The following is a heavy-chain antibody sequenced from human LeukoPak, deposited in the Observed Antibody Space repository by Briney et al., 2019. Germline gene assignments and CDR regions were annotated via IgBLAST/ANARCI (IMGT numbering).Heavy chain of an antibody. V-gene: IGHV4-34*01. D-gene: IGHD6-13*01. Sequence: SETLSLTCTVSGGSISSYYWSWIRQPPGKGLEWIGEINHSGSTNYNPSLKSRVTISVDTSKNQFSLKLSSVTAADTAVYYCARGRGYSRAYFDYWGQGTLVTVSS. J-gene: IGHJ4*02. CDR1: GGSISSYY. CDR3: ARGRGYSRAYFDY. CDR2: INHSGST.